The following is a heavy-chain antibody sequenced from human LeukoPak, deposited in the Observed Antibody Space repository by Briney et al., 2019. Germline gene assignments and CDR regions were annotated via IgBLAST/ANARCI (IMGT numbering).Heavy chain of an antibody. CDR1: GYTFTSYG. J-gene: IGHJ1*01. V-gene: IGHV1-18*01. CDR2: ISAYNGNT. CDR3: ARDGYQPLDVTYFQH. Sequence: ASXXVSCKASGYTFTSYGITWVRQAPGQGLEWMGWISAYNGNTNYPQKLQGRVTINTDASTSTAYMELRSLRSDDTAVYYCARDGYQPLDVTYFQHWGQGTLVTVSS. D-gene: IGHD2-2*01.